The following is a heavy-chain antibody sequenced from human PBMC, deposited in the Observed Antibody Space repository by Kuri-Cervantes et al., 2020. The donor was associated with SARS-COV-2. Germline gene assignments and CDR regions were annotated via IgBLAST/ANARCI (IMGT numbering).Heavy chain of an antibody. Sequence: GSLRLSCTVSGGSISSFYWSWIRQSPGKGLEWIAYFYYGDVTNYNPSLKSRVTVSADTSKNQLSLKLSSVTAADTAVYYCARDNILYSGSGFDLWGQGTLVTCSS. D-gene: IGHD1-26*01. CDR2: FYYGDVT. CDR3: ARDNILYSGSGFDL. J-gene: IGHJ4*02. CDR1: GGSISSFY. V-gene: IGHV4-59*01.